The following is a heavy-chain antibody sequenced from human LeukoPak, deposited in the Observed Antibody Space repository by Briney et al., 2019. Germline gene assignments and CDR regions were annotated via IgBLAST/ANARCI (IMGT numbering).Heavy chain of an antibody. D-gene: IGHD2-2*01. CDR1: GFTFSGSA. CDR2: IRSKANSYAT. CDR3: TRHGSATSTSNWLIDY. J-gene: IGHJ4*02. V-gene: IGHV3-73*01. Sequence: GGSLKLSCAASGFTFSGSAMHWVRQASGKGLEWVGRIRSKANSYATAYAASVKGRFTISRDDSKNTAYLQMNSLKTEDTAVYYCTRHGSATSTSNWLIDYWGQGTLVTVSS.